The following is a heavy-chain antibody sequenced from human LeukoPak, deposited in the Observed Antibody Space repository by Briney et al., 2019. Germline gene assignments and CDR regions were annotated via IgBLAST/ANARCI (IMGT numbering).Heavy chain of an antibody. CDR1: GFTFRSYT. CDR2: ISDSSSNI. CDR3: ARSEGNYYIVVAAADYYYYGLDV. Sequence: GGSLRLSCAASGFTFRSYTMNWVRQAPGKGLEWVASISDSSSNIYYADSVKGRFTISRDNAKNSLYLQMNSLRAEDTAVYYCARSEGNYYIVVAAADYYYYGLDVWGQGTTVTVSS. D-gene: IGHD2-21*02. V-gene: IGHV3-21*01. J-gene: IGHJ6*02.